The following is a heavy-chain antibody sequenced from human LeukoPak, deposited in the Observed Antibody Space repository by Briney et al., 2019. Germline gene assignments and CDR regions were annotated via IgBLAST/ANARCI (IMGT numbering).Heavy chain of an antibody. CDR3: ASPVLDDILTDDAFDI. CDR2: ISYDGSNK. J-gene: IGHJ3*02. Sequence: PGRSLRLSCAASGFTFSSYAMHWVRQAPGKGLEWVAVISYDGSNKYYADSVKGRFTISRDNSKNTLYLQMNSLRAEDTAVYYCASPVLDDILTDDAFDIWGRGTMVTVSS. D-gene: IGHD3-9*01. V-gene: IGHV3-30*04. CDR1: GFTFSSYA.